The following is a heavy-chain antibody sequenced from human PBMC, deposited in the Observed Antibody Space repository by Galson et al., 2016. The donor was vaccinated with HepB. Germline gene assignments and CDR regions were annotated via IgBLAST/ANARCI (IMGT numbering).Heavy chain of an antibody. CDR1: GFTFSQYA. J-gene: IGHJ1*01. CDR2: IWSDGDKK. Sequence: SLRLSCAASGFTFSQYAMHWVRQAPGKGLEWVAVIWSDGDKKYYEGSVKGRFTISRDNSRNTVYLQMNSLTAEDTALYYCAKEIEYCDNSSCWSAAYLHHGGQGALVTVSS. D-gene: IGHD2/OR15-2a*01. CDR3: AKEIEYCDNSSCWSAAYLHH. V-gene: IGHV3-33*06.